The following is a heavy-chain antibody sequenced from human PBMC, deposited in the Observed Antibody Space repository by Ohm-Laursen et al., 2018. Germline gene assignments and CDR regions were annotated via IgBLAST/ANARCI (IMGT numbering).Heavy chain of an antibody. CDR1: GGSISSYY. Sequence: SETLSLTCAVSGGSISSYYWSWIRQPAGKGLEWIGYIYYSGSTNYSPSLRSRVTISLDTSKNQFSPKLSSVTAADTAVHYCARGFSGWWGRIDYWGQGTLVTVSS. V-gene: IGHV4-59*12. CDR2: IYYSGST. D-gene: IGHD6-19*01. J-gene: IGHJ4*02. CDR3: ARGFSGWWGRIDY.